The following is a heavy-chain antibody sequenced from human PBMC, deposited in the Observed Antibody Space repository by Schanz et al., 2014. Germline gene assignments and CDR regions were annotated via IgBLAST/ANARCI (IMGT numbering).Heavy chain of an antibody. Sequence: QVQLVESGGGVVQPGRSRRLSCEASGFTFSDYYMTWMRQAPGKGLEWISYISNSGTYTKYADSVKGRFVISRDNARSSLYLQMSSLRDGDTAVYYCASVIMVAGNHRDGRDVWGQGTTVIVSS. CDR3: ASVIMVAGNHRDGRDV. D-gene: IGHD6-19*01. J-gene: IGHJ6*02. V-gene: IGHV3-11*05. CDR2: ISNSGTYT. CDR1: GFTFSDYY.